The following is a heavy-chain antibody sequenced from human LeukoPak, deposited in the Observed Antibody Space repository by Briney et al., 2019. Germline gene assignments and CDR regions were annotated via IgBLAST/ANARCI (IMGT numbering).Heavy chain of an antibody. D-gene: IGHD6-6*01. V-gene: IGHV1-69*04. CDR1: GGTFSSYA. Sequence: ASVKVSCKASGGTFSSYAISWVRQAPGQGLEWMGRIIPILGIANYAQKFQGRVTITADKSTSTAYMELSSLRSEDTAVYYCARPGGSSSFDYWGQGTLVTVSS. J-gene: IGHJ4*02. CDR3: ARPGGSSSFDY. CDR2: IIPILGIA.